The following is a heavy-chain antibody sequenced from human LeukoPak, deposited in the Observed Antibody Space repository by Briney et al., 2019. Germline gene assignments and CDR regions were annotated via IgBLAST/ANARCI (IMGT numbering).Heavy chain of an antibody. V-gene: IGHV4-4*07. D-gene: IGHD2-2*01. CDR2: IYTSGST. CDR3: ARDRYCSSTSCHHNWFDP. J-gene: IGHJ5*02. CDR1: GGSISSYY. Sequence: SETLSPTCTVSGGSISSYYWSWIRQPAGKGLEWIGRIYTSGSTNYNPSLKSRVTMSVDTSENQFSLKLSSVTAADTAVYYCARDRYCSSTSCHHNWFDPWGQGTLVTVSS.